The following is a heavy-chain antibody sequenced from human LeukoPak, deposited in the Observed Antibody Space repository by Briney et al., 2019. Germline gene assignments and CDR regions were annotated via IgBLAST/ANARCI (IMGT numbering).Heavy chain of an antibody. V-gene: IGHV4-34*01. CDR2: INHSGST. Sequence: SETLSLTCAVYGGSFSGYYWSWIRQPPGKGLEWIGEINHSGSTNYNPSLKSRVTISVDTSKNQFSLKLSSVTAADTAVYYCAGSPFLRYQLLYGQYYFDYWGQGTLVTVSS. CDR1: GGSFSGYY. D-gene: IGHD2-2*02. J-gene: IGHJ4*02. CDR3: AGSPFLRYQLLYGQYYFDY.